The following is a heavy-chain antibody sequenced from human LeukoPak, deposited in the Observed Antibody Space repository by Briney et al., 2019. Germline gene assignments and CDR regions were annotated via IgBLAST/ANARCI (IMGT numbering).Heavy chain of an antibody. D-gene: IGHD6-6*01. V-gene: IGHV5-51*01. CDR3: ARVIAARPFYYYYMDV. Sequence: GEARQSSCNGSGYGFTSYWIGWVRPMPGKGREWMGIIYPGDSDTRYSPSIQGQVTISADKSISTAYLQWSSLKASDTAMYYCARVIAARPFYYYYMDVWGKGTTVTVSS. CDR2: IYPGDSDT. J-gene: IGHJ6*03. CDR1: GYGFTSYW.